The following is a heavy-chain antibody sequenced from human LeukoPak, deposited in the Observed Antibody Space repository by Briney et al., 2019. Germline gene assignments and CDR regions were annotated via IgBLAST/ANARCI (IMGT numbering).Heavy chain of an antibody. J-gene: IGHJ6*02. V-gene: IGHV5-51*01. CDR2: IYPGDSDT. Sequence: GESLKISCKGSGYRFTSYWIGWVRQMPGKGLEWMGIIYPGDSDTRYSPSFQGQVTISADKSISAAYLQWSSLKASDTAMYYCARHRGTGYPSIDYYYYGMDVWGQGTTVTVSS. CDR3: ARHRGTGYPSIDYYYYGMDV. CDR1: GYRFTSYW. D-gene: IGHD3/OR15-3a*01.